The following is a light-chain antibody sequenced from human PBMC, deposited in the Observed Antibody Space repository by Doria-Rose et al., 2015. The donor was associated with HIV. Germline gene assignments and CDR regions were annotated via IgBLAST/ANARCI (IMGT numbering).Light chain of an antibody. Sequence: TQSPSSLSASVGDRVTITCRASQSTGSFLNWYQQKPGKATKLLIYAASPLQNGVPSRFSGSGSGTDFTLTISSLQPEDFATYFCQQSYSTPLTFGGGTKVEIK. CDR1: QSTGSF. J-gene: IGKJ4*01. CDR3: QQSYSTPLT. CDR2: AAS. V-gene: IGKV1-39*01.